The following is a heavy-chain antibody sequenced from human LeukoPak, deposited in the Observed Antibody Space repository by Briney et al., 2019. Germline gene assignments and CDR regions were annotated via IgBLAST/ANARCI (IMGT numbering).Heavy chain of an antibody. Sequence: SQTLSLTCTVSGGSISSGVYYWSWIRQHPGKGLEWIGYIYYSGSTYYNPSLKSRVTISVDTSKNQFSLKLSSVTAADTAVYYCARVGMVRGVMFDYWGQGTLVTVSS. CDR2: IYYSGST. J-gene: IGHJ4*02. CDR1: GGSISSGVYY. D-gene: IGHD3-10*01. V-gene: IGHV4-31*03. CDR3: ARVGMVRGVMFDY.